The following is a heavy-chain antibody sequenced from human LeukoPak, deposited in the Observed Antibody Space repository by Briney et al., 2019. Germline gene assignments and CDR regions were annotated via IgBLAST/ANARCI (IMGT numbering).Heavy chain of an antibody. CDR3: ARDLGGSWHTHFDY. V-gene: IGHV3-43D*03. J-gene: IGHJ4*02. D-gene: IGHD2-15*01. CDR1: GFTFDDHA. CDR2: INWEGGRT. Sequence: PGGSLRLSCAASGFTFDDHAMNWVRQVPGKGLEWVSLINWEGGRTYYADSVKGRFTISRDNSKNSLYLQMNSLRTEDTALYYCARDLGGSWHTHFDYWGQGTLVTVSS.